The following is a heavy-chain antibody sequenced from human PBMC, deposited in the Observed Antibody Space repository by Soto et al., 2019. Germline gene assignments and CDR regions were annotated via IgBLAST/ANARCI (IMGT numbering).Heavy chain of an antibody. CDR1: GYTFSSYD. CDR3: ARSVPSRDIVDP. CDR2: MNPNSGKT. V-gene: IGHV1-8*01. J-gene: IGHJ5*02. D-gene: IGHD5-12*01. Sequence: SVKVSCKASGYTFSSYDINWVRQATGQGLEWMGWMNPNSGKTGYAQKFQGRVTMTRNTSISTAYMELSSLRSEDTAVYYCARSVPSRDIVDPWGQGTLVTVSS.